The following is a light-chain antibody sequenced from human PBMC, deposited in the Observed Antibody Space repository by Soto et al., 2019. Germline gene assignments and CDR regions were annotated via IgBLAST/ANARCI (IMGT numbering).Light chain of an antibody. CDR2: GAS. V-gene: IGKV3-15*01. Sequence: ETVMTQSPATRSLSPGERATLSCRASQSVGSELAWYQQKPGQAPRLLIYGASTRATGIPARFSGSASGTEFTLTITGLQSADFAVYYCQQYKNWPTISFGQGTRLEIK. J-gene: IGKJ5*01. CDR3: QQYKNWPTIS. CDR1: QSVGSE.